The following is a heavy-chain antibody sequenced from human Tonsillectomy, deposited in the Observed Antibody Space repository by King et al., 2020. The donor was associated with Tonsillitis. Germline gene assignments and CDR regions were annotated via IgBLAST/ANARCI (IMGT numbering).Heavy chain of an antibody. CDR2: VYYNGST. J-gene: IGHJ4*02. D-gene: IGHD3-10*01. CDR3: ARHAHTGHFDN. CDR1: GGSINDYY. V-gene: IGHV4-59*08. Sequence: HVQLQQSGPGLVKPSETLSLTCTVSGGSINDYYWSWIRQPPGKGLEWIAYVYYNGSTNYNPSLKSRVTISVDTSKNQFSLNLSSMTAADTAVYFCARHAHTGHFDNXGQGTLVTFSA.